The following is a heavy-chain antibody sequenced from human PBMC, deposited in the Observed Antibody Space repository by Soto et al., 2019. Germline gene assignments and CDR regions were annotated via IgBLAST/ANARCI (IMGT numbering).Heavy chain of an antibody. CDR1: GFTFDDLG. CDR3: AKEMFPRTVLDSSSPWGDY. J-gene: IGHJ4*02. V-gene: IGHV3-30*18. Sequence: QVQLVESGGGVVQPGTSLKLSCAASGFTFDDLGFHWVRQAPGKGLEWVATLSYDGSHEYYADSVKGRFTISRDNSKITLYLQMNSLKTEDTAMYYCAKEMFPRTVLDSSSPWGDYWGQGTLVTVSS. D-gene: IGHD3-22*01. CDR2: LSYDGSHE.